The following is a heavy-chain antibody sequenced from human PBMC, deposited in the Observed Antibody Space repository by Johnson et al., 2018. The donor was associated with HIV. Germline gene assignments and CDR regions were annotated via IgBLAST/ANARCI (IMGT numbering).Heavy chain of an antibody. J-gene: IGHJ3*02. D-gene: IGHD3-10*01. V-gene: IGHV3-7*05. Sequence: VQLVESGGGLVQPGGSLRLSCPASRFTFATYWMSWVRQAPGKGLEWVANIKQDGSEKSCVDSVKGRFTISRDNAKNSLYLQMNSLRVEDTAVYYCASLGGLDAAFDIWGQGTMVTVSS. CDR3: ASLGGLDAAFDI. CDR2: IKQDGSEK. CDR1: RFTFATYW.